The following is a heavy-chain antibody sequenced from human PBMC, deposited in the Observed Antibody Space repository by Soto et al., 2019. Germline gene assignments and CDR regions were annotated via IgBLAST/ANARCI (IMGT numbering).Heavy chain of an antibody. CDR3: ATAQYSSSWSGLPY. Sequence: GASVKVSCKASGGTFSSYAISWVRQAPGKGLEWMGGFDPEDGETIYAQKFQGRVTMTEDTSTDTAYMELSSLRSEDTAVYYCATAQYSSSWSGLPYWGQGTLVTVSS. J-gene: IGHJ4*02. CDR2: FDPEDGET. CDR1: GGTFSSYA. D-gene: IGHD6-13*01. V-gene: IGHV1-24*01.